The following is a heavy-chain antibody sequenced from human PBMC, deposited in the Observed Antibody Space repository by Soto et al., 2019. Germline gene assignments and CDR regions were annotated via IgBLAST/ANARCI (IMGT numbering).Heavy chain of an antibody. CDR1: GFTFSSYA. CDR2: ISGSGGST. Sequence: GVSLRLSCAASGFTFSSYAMSWVRQAPGKGLEWVSAISGSGGSTYYADSVKGRFTISRDNSKTTLYLQMNSLRAEDTAVYYCAKDTRVWSDYFQHWGEGTLVNVSS. D-gene: IGHD2-8*02. CDR3: AKDTRVWSDYFQH. J-gene: IGHJ1*01. V-gene: IGHV3-23*01.